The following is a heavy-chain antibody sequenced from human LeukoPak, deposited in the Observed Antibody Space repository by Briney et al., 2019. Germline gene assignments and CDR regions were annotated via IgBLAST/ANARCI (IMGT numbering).Heavy chain of an antibody. CDR1: GFTFSSYS. Sequence: GGSLRLSCAASGFTFSSYSVNWVRQAPGKGLEWVSSISSSSSYIYYADSVKGRFTISRDNAKNSLYLQMNSLRAEDTAVYYCAKRYGGNSGGSAFDIWGQGTMVTVSS. J-gene: IGHJ3*02. CDR2: ISSSSSYI. V-gene: IGHV3-21*04. CDR3: AKRYGGNSGGSAFDI. D-gene: IGHD4-23*01.